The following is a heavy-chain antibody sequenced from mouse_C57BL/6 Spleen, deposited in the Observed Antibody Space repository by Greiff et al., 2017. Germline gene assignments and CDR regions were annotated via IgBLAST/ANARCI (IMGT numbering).Heavy chain of an antibody. Sequence: QVQLKESGAELARPGASVKLSCKASGYTFTSYGISWVKQRTGQGLEWIGEIYPRSGNTYYNEKFKGKATLTADKSSSTAYMELRSLTSEDSAVYFCARRGNDYADGYYFDYWGQGTTLTVSA. J-gene: IGHJ2*01. CDR2: IYPRSGNT. D-gene: IGHD2-4*01. CDR3: ARRGNDYADGYYFDY. CDR1: GYTFTSYG. V-gene: IGHV1-81*01.